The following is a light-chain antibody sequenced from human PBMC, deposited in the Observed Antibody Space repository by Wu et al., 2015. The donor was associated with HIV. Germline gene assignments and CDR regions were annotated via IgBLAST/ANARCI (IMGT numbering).Light chain of an antibody. CDR2: AAS. CDR3: LQDYKYPWT. V-gene: IGKV1-6*01. Sequence: AIQMTQSPLSLSASVGDSVTITCRASQGIRSDLGWYQQQPGKAPKLLIYAASSLHDGVPSRFRGSGSGTDFTLTIASLQPEDFSTYYCLQDYKYPWTFGQGTKVEL. CDR1: QGIRSD. J-gene: IGKJ1*01.